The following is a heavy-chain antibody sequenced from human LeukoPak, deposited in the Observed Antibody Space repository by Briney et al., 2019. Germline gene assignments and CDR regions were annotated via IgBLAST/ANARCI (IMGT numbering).Heavy chain of an antibody. CDR2: ISYDGSNK. CDR1: GFTFSSYA. D-gene: IGHD3-22*01. CDR3: ARGLYYYDSSGHDAFDI. Sequence: PGGSRRLSCAASGFTFSSYAMHSVRQAPGKGLEWVADISYDGSNKYYADSVKGRFTISRDNSKNTLYLQMNSLRAEDTAVYYCARGLYYYDSSGHDAFDIWGQGTMVTVSS. V-gene: IGHV3-30*01. J-gene: IGHJ3*02.